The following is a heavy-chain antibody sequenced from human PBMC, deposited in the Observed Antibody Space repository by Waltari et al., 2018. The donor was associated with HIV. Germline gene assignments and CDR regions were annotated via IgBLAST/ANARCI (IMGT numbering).Heavy chain of an antibody. CDR2: INPNSGGT. V-gene: IGHV1-2*02. CDR3: ARVGEVATIGIHFDY. CDR1: GYNFTGYY. J-gene: IGHJ4*02. Sequence: QVQLVQSGAEVKKPGASVKVPCKASGYNFTGYYMNWVRAAPGQGLEWMGWINPNSGGTNYAQKFQGRVTMTRDTSISTAYMELSRLRSDDTAVYYCARVGEVATIGIHFDYWGQGTLVTVSS. D-gene: IGHD5-12*01.